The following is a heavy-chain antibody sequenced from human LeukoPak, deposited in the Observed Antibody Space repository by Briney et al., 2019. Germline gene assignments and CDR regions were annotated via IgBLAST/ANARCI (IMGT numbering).Heavy chain of an antibody. V-gene: IGHV3-30*03. CDR1: GFTFSSYG. CDR3: ARDQDYYDSSGYPGY. Sequence: GRSLRLSCAASGFTFSSYGMHWVRQAPGKGLEWVAVISYDGSNKYYADSVKGRFTISRDNSKNTLYLQMNSLRAEDTAVYYCARDQDYYDSSGYPGYWGQGTLVTVSS. J-gene: IGHJ4*02. D-gene: IGHD3-22*01. CDR2: ISYDGSNK.